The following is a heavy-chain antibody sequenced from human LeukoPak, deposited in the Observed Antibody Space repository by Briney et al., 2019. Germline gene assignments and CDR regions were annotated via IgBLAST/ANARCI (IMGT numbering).Heavy chain of an antibody. CDR1: GLTVSSRY. CDR3: ASHYYDSRGYYYFDF. J-gene: IGHJ4*02. CDR2: IYSDDRI. D-gene: IGHD3-22*01. V-gene: IGHV3-53*01. Sequence: GGSLRLSCAASGLTVSSRYMSWVRQAPGKGLEWVSIIYSDDRIFYADSLKGRFTISRDNSKNTLYLQMNSLRAGDTAVYYCASHYYDSRGYYYFDFWGQGTLVTVSS.